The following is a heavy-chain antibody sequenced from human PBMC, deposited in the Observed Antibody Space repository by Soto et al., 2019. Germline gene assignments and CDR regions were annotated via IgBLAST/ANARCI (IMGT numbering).Heavy chain of an antibody. J-gene: IGHJ6*02. CDR3: ARAFRITIFGVVKWNGMDV. CDR2: IFSNDEK. Sequence: SGPTLVDPTETLTVTRTVSGFSLINARMVVSWIRQPPGNALEWLAHIFSNDEKSYSTSLKSRLTISKDTSKSQVVLTMTNMDPVDTATYYCARAFRITIFGVVKWNGMDVWGQGTTVTVSS. CDR1: GFSLINARMV. V-gene: IGHV2-26*01. D-gene: IGHD3-3*01.